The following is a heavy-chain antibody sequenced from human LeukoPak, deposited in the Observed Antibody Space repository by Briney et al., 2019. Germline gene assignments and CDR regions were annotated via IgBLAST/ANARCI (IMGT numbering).Heavy chain of an antibody. CDR1: GYSISSGYY. CDR3: ARLYYGGVTYYYYYMDV. Sequence: KTSETLSLTCAVSGYSISSGYYWGWIRQPPGKGLEWIRSIYHSGSTYYNPSLKSRVTISVDTSKNQFSLKLSSVTAADTAVYYCARLYYGGVTYYYYYMDVWGKGTTVTVSS. CDR2: IYHSGST. V-gene: IGHV4-38-2*01. J-gene: IGHJ6*03. D-gene: IGHD4-23*01.